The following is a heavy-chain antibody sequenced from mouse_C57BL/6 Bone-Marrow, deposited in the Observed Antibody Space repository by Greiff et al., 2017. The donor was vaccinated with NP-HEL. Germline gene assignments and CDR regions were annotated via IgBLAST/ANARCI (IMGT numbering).Heavy chain of an antibody. Sequence: QVQLQQPGAELVKPGASVKLSCKASGYTFTSYWMQWVKQRPGQGLEWIGEIDPSDSYTNYNQKFKGKATLTVDTSSSTAYMQLSSLTSEYSAFYYCAREGGYGNFPWCAYWGQGTLVTVSA. J-gene: IGHJ3*01. CDR1: GYTFTSYW. CDR3: AREGGYGNFPWCAY. V-gene: IGHV1-50*01. D-gene: IGHD2-1*01. CDR2: IDPSDSYT.